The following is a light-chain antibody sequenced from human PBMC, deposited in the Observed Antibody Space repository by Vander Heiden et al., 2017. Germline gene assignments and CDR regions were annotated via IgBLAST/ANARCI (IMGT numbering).Light chain of an antibody. CDR2: KAS. V-gene: IGKV1-5*03. Sequence: DIQMTQSPSTLSASVGDTVTITCRASLSITRYLAWFQQKPGKAPKLLMFKASDLENGVPSRFRGSGFGTDFALTITSLQPDDFATYYCQQYKSYPWTFGQGTKVEVK. CDR1: LSITRY. CDR3: QQYKSYPWT. J-gene: IGKJ1*01.